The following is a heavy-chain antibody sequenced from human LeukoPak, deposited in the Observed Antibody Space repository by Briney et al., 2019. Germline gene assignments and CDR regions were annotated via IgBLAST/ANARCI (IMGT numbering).Heavy chain of an antibody. CDR1: GFTFSSYE. D-gene: IGHD3-10*02. J-gene: IGHJ6*04. CDR3: AELGITMIGGV. V-gene: IGHV3-48*03. CDR2: ISSSGSII. Sequence: GGSLRLSCAASGFTFSSYEMTWVRQAPGKGLEWVSYISSSGSIICYADSVKGRFTISRDNAKNSLYLQMNSLRAEDTAVYYCAELGITMIGGVWGKGTTVTISS.